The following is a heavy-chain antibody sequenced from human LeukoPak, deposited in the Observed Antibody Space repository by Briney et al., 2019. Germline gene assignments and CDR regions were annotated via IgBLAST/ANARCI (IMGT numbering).Heavy chain of an antibody. CDR1: GGSISSSSYY. D-gene: IGHD3-10*01. CDR2: IYYSGST. Sequence: KPSETLSLTCTVSGGSISSSSYYWGWIRQPPGKGLEWIGSIYYSGSTYYNPSLKSRVTISVDTSKNQFSLKLSSVTAADTAVYYCARPGSGSDYWGQGTLVTVSS. CDR3: ARPGSGSDY. J-gene: IGHJ4*02. V-gene: IGHV4-39*01.